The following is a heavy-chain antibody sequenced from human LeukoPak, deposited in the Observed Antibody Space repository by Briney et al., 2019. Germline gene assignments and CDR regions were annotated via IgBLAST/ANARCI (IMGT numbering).Heavy chain of an antibody. CDR2: IYYSGST. CDR1: GGSISSYY. Sequence: PSETLSLTCTVSGGSISSYYWSWIRQPPGKGLEWIGYIYYSGSTNYNPSLKSRVTISVDTSKNQFSLKLSSVTAADTAVYYCARTKAATVSFDYWGQGTLVTVSS. D-gene: IGHD6-25*01. CDR3: ARTKAATVSFDY. J-gene: IGHJ4*02. V-gene: IGHV4-59*01.